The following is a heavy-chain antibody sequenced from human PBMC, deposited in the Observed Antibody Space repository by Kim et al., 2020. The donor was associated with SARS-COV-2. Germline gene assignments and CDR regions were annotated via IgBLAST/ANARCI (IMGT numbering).Heavy chain of an antibody. Sequence: SETLSLTCTVSGGSISSSSYYWGWIRQPPGKGLEWIGSIYYSGSTYYNPSLKSRVTISVDTSKNQFSLKLSSVTAADTAVYYCARFDVLLAYCGGDCYWIDYWGQGTLVTVSS. CDR1: GGSISSSSYY. J-gene: IGHJ4*02. V-gene: IGHV4-39*07. CDR3: ARFDVLLAYCGGDCYWIDY. CDR2: IYYSGST. D-gene: IGHD2-21*02.